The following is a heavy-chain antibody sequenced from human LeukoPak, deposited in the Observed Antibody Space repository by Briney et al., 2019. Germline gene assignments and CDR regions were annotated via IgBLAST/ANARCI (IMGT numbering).Heavy chain of an antibody. D-gene: IGHD4/OR15-4a*01. CDR3: ARRAGAYSHPYDY. V-gene: IGHV3-53*01. Sequence: PGGSLRLSCAASGFTFRSYAMSWIRQAPGQGLEWVSFIYSDNTHYSDSVKGRFTISRDNSKNTLYLQMNSLRAEDTAVYYCARRAGAYSHPYDYWGQGTLVTVSS. CDR2: IYSDNT. J-gene: IGHJ4*02. CDR1: GFTFRSYA.